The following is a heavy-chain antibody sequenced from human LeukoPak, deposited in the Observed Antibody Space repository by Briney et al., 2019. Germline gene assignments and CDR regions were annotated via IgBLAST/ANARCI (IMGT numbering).Heavy chain of an antibody. V-gene: IGHV4-34*01. CDR3: ARGRTGFWSGPRYFDL. Sequence: PSETLSLTCAVYGGSFSGYYWSWIRQPPGEGLEWIGEINHSGSTNYNPSLKSRATISVDTSKNQFSLKLSSVTAADTAVYYCARGRTGFWSGPRYFDLWGRGTLVTVSS. CDR2: INHSGST. D-gene: IGHD3-3*01. J-gene: IGHJ2*01. CDR1: GGSFSGYY.